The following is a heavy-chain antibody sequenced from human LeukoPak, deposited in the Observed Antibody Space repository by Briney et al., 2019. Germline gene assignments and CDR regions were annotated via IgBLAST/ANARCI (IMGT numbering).Heavy chain of an antibody. CDR3: TRTSGSYYEYYFAY. CDR2: IRSQAHGGTT. CDR1: GFTFGDYA. J-gene: IGHJ4*02. V-gene: IGHV3-49*03. D-gene: IGHD1-26*01. Sequence: GRSLTLSCTASGFTFGDYAMSWFRQAPGQGMERGGFIRSQAHGGTTEYPTSVKGRYTISSDDSKSIAYPQMNSLKTAGTPVYYSTRTSGSYYEYYFAYWGQGTLVTVSS.